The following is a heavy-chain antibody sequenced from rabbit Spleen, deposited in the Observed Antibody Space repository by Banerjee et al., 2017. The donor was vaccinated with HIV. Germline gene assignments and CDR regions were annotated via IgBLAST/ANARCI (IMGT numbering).Heavy chain of an antibody. D-gene: IGHD8-1*01. Sequence: QEQLVESGGGLVQPGGSLKLSCKASGFDFSSYGMTWVRQAPGKGLEWIAYIDPVFGRTYYASWVNGRFSISRENPQNTVSLQLNSLTVADTATYFCVRDGAGGSYFALWGQGTLVTVS. CDR2: IDPVFGRT. V-gene: IGHV1S47*01. J-gene: IGHJ4*01. CDR3: VRDGAGGSYFAL. CDR1: GFDFSSYG.